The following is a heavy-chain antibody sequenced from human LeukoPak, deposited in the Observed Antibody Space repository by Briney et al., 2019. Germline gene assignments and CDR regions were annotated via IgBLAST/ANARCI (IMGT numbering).Heavy chain of an antibody. D-gene: IGHD6-13*01. J-gene: IGHJ4*02. V-gene: IGHV5-51*01. CDR2: INPVDSDT. CDR1: GYSFTSYW. CDR3: ARQIAAAGNNFDY. Sequence: GESLKISCKGSGYSFTSYWIGCGRQMPGKGLEWMGAINPVDSDTRYSPSFQGQVTISADKSISTAYQQWSSRKASDTAMYCCARQIAAAGNNFDYWGQGTLVTVSS.